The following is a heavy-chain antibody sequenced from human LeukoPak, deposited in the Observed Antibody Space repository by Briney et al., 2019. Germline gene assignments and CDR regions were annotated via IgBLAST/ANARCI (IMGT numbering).Heavy chain of an antibody. V-gene: IGHV3-23*01. CDR2: ISGSGGST. J-gene: IGHJ1*01. D-gene: IGHD5-24*01. Sequence: QPGRSLRLSCAASGFTFSSYAMSWVRQAPGKGLEWVSAISGSGGSTYYADSVKGRFTISRDNSKNTLYLQMNSLRAEDTAVYYCAKAGNYMTNSEYFQHWGQGTLVTVSS. CDR3: AKAGNYMTNSEYFQH. CDR1: GFTFSSYA.